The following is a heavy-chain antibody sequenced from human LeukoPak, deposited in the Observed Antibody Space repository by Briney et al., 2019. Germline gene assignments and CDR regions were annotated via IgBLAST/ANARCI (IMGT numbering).Heavy chain of an antibody. Sequence: QPGGSLRLSCAASGFTFSSYAMTWARQAPGKGLEGVSSISGSGGNTYYSDSVKGRFTISRDNSKSTLYLQMNSLRAEDTAVYYCGGYYYWPIYYWGPGTLVTVSS. CDR3: GGYYYWPIYY. V-gene: IGHV3-23*01. CDR2: ISGSGGNT. CDR1: GFTFSSYA. J-gene: IGHJ4*02. D-gene: IGHD3-3*01.